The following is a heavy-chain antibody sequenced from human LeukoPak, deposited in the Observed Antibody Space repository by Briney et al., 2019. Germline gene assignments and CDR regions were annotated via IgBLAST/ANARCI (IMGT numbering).Heavy chain of an antibody. CDR1: GYTFTSYG. D-gene: IGHD3-22*01. CDR2: ISAYNGST. CDR3: ASKWVTYYYNSSAYHYPTDVFDI. V-gene: IGHV1-18*01. J-gene: IGHJ3*02. Sequence: ASVKVSCKASGYTFTSYGISWVRQAPGQGLEWMGWISAYNGSTNYAQKLQGRVTMTTDTSTSTAYMELRSLRSDDTAVYYCASKWVTYYYNSSAYHYPTDVFDIWGQGTMVTVSS.